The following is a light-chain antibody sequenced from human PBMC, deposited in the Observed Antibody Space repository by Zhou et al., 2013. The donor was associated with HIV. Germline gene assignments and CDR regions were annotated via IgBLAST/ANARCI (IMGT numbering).Light chain of an antibody. Sequence: IQLTQSPSSLSASVGDRVTITCRASQGISSYLAWYQQKPGKAPKLLIYAASTLQSGVPSRFSGSGSGTEFTLTISSLQPDDFATYYCQHYNNFSGTFGQGTKVEIK. CDR3: QHYNNFSGT. J-gene: IGKJ1*01. V-gene: IGKV1-9*01. CDR2: AAS. CDR1: QGISSY.